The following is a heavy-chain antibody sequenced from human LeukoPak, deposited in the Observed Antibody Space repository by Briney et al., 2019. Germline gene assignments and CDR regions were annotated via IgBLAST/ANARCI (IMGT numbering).Heavy chain of an antibody. CDR1: GFTFSSYA. Sequence: GGSLRLSCATSGFTFSSYAVSWVRQSRGKGLKWVSGISGRGESTYYEDSVKGRFTISKDNSRNTVYLQMNSLRAEDTAVYYCAASLDLAVYGIDYWGQGTLVTVSS. CDR3: AASLDLAVYGIDY. V-gene: IGHV3-23*01. D-gene: IGHD2-8*02. J-gene: IGHJ4*02. CDR2: ISGRGEST.